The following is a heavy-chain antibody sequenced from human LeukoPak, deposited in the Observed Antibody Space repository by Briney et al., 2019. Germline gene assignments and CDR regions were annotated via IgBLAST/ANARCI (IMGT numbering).Heavy chain of an antibody. Sequence: GGSLRLSCAASGFTFSDYEINWVRQAPGKGLEWVSCISTSGSTTYYADSVKGRFTISRDNAKNSLFLQMNTLTAEDAAVYYCARGALHVFDYWGQGTPVTVSS. CDR1: GFTFSDYE. J-gene: IGHJ4*02. V-gene: IGHV3-48*03. CDR3: ARGALHVFDY. D-gene: IGHD3-10*02. CDR2: ISTSGSTT.